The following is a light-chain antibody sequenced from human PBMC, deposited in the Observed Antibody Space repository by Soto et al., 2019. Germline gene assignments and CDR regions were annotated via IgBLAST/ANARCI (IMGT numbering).Light chain of an antibody. CDR3: QQYNSWPS. J-gene: IGKJ1*01. CDR2: AAS. V-gene: IGKV3-15*01. CDR1: QSIGSN. Sequence: EIVMTQSPATLSVSPGERVTLSCRAGQSIGSNLGWYQQKPGQAPRLLIYAASTRATGIAARFSGSGSGTEFTLTISSLQSEDSAISYCQQYNSWPSFGQGTQVEIK.